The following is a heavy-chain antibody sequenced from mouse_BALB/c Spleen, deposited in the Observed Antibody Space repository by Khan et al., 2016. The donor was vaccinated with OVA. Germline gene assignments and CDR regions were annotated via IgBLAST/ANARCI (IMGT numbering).Heavy chain of an antibody. CDR1: GYTFSMYW. CDR2: ILPGSGST. J-gene: IGHJ4*01. Sequence: QVQLQQSGAELMQPGASVTISCKATGYTFSMYWIEWVKQRPGHGLEWIGDILPGSGSTNNNEKFKGKATFTADTSSNTAYMQLSSLTSEGSAVYYCARGGYNPAVDYWGQGTSVTVSS. D-gene: IGHD1-3*01. CDR3: ARGGYNPAVDY. V-gene: IGHV1-9*01.